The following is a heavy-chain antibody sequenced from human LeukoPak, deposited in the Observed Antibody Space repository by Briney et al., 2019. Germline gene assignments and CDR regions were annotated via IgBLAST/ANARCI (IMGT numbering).Heavy chain of an antibody. CDR3: ARSGPPDAFDI. D-gene: IGHD6-25*01. V-gene: IGHV4-59*12. CDR1: GGSISSYY. Sequence: SETLSLTCTVSGGSISSYYWSWIRQPPGKGLEWIGSIYYSGSTYYNPSLKSRVTISVDTSKNQFSLKLSSVTAADTAVYYCARSGPPDAFDIWGQGTMVTVSS. CDR2: IYYSGST. J-gene: IGHJ3*02.